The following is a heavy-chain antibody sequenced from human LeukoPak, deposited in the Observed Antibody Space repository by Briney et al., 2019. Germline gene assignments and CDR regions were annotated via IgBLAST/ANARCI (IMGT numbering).Heavy chain of an antibody. V-gene: IGHV1-2*02. CDR1: GYTFTGYY. Sequence: ASVKVSCKASGYTFTGYYMHWVRQAPGQGHERMGCINPNSGGTNYAQKFQGRVTMTRDTSISTAYMELSRLRSDDTAVYYCATAFKYGSGSYYFDYWGQGTLVTVSS. CDR3: ATAFKYGSGSYYFDY. CDR2: INPNSGGT. J-gene: IGHJ4*02. D-gene: IGHD3-10*01.